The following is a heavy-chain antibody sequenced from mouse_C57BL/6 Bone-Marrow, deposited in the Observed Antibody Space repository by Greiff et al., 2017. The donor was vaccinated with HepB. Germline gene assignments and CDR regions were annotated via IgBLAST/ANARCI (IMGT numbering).Heavy chain of an antibody. Sequence: EVQLVESGGGLVQPKGSLKLSCAASGFSFNIYAMHWVRQAPGKGLEWVVRIRSKSNNYATYYIDSVKDIFTISRDDSESMLYLQISNLKTEDTAMYYCVRHTNHIGTMDYWGQGTSVTVSS. D-gene: IGHD1-1*02. CDR1: GFSFNIYA. V-gene: IGHV10-1*01. CDR2: IRSKSNNYAT. CDR3: VRHTNHIGTMDY. J-gene: IGHJ4*01.